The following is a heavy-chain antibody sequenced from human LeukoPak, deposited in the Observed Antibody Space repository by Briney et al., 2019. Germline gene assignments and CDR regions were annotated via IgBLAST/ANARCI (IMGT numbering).Heavy chain of an antibody. CDR2: INHSGST. V-gene: IGHV4-34*01. Sequence: SETLSLTCTVSDDSITIYYWSWIRQPPGKGLEWIGEINHSGSTNYNPSLKSRVTISVDTSKNQFSLKLSSVTAADTAVYYCARSSYYYGADAYDIWGQGTMVTVSS. D-gene: IGHD3-10*01. CDR3: ARSSYYYGADAYDI. CDR1: DDSITIYY. J-gene: IGHJ3*02.